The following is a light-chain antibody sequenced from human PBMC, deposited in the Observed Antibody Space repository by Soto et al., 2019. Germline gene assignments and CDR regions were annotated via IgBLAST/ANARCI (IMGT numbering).Light chain of an antibody. J-gene: IGLJ3*02. Sequence: QSVLTQPPSASGTPGQRVTISCSGSSSNIGSNAVSWYHQLPGTAPKLLIYSNNQRPSGVPDRFSGSKSGTSASLAISGLQSDDEANYYCATWDDSLNGWVFGGGTQLTVL. V-gene: IGLV1-44*01. CDR1: SSNIGSNA. CDR2: SNN. CDR3: ATWDDSLNGWV.